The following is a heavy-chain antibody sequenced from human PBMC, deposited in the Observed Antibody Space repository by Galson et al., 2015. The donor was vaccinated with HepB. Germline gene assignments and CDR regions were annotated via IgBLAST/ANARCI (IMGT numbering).Heavy chain of an antibody. D-gene: IGHD6-19*01. Sequence: SLRLSCAASGFNFRTYGMHWVRQAAGKGLEWVAVIWYDGSNKDYTDSVKGRFTISRDNSKNTLYLQMNSLRAEDTAVYYCARLGSGWWFDYWGQGALVTVSS. CDR2: IWYDGSNK. J-gene: IGHJ4*02. CDR1: GFNFRTYG. V-gene: IGHV3-33*01. CDR3: ARLGSGWWFDY.